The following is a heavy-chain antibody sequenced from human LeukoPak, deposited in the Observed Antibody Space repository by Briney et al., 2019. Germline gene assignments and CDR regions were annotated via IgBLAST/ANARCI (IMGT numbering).Heavy chain of an antibody. CDR3: ARLGDAFDI. V-gene: IGHV4-59*08. CDR2: IYYSGST. D-gene: IGHD3-10*01. Sequence: SETLSLTCAVSGGSFSGYYWSWIRQPPGKGLEWIGYIYYSGSTNYNPSLKSRVTISVDTSKNQFSLKLSSMTAADTAVYYCARLGDAFDIWGQGTMVTVSS. CDR1: GGSFSGYY. J-gene: IGHJ3*02.